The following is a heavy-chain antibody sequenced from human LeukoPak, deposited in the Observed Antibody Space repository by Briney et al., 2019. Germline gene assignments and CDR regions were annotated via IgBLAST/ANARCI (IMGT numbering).Heavy chain of an antibody. Sequence: SETLSLTCAVYGGSFSGYYWSWIRQPPGKGLEWIGEINHSGSTNYNPSLKSRATISVDTPKHELSLELSAVAPADPAVYCCARGQGITVAGSKFYFHYWGQGTLDSVPS. D-gene: IGHD6-19*01. CDR3: ARGQGITVAGSKFYFHY. CDR1: GGSFSGYY. J-gene: IGHJ4*02. CDR2: INHSGST. V-gene: IGHV4-34*01.